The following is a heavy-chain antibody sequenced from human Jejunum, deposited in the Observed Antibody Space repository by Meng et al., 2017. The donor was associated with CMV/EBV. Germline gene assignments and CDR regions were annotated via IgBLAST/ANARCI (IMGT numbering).Heavy chain of an antibody. Sequence: SNFMSWVRQAPGKGLEWVSIIYSGGTIKYADSVKGRFTISRDSSTNTLYLQIDSLRAEDTAVYFCARNRRNCGSVSCYGYYGMDIWGQGTTVTVS. CDR3: ARNRRNCGSVSCYGYYGMDI. J-gene: IGHJ6*02. V-gene: IGHV3-53*01. CDR2: IYSGGTI. CDR1: SNF. D-gene: IGHD2-2*01.